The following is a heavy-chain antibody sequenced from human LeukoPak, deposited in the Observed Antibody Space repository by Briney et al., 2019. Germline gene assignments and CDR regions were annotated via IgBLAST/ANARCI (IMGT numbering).Heavy chain of an antibody. Sequence: GGSLRLSCAASGFTFSTYVMTWVRQAPGKGLEWVSAILGSGGGTYYTDSVKARFTIPRDNSKNTLYLQMNSLRAEDTAIYYCATTPGAYYYYHMDVWGQGTTVTVSS. CDR1: GFTFSTYV. CDR2: ILGSGGGT. D-gene: IGHD3-10*01. J-gene: IGHJ6*02. V-gene: IGHV3-23*01. CDR3: ATTPGAYYYYHMDV.